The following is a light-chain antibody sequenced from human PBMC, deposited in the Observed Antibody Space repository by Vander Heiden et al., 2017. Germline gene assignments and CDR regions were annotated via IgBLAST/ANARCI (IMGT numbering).Light chain of an antibody. V-gene: IGLV2-14*03. CDR1: SSDVGGYNY. Sequence: QSALTQPAPVSGSPGPSITISCTGTSSDVGGYNYVSWYQQHPGKAPKLMIYDGSNRPSGVSSRFAGYKAGTTASPTIAGLEAEDDAYYYCSSDTSSSIRVFGGGTKLTVL. J-gene: IGLJ2*01. CDR3: SSDTSSSIRV. CDR2: DGS.